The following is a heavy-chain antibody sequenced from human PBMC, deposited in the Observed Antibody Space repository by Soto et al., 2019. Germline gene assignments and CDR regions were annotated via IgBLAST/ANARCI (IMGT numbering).Heavy chain of an antibody. CDR3: TTDLYGDDYYYSGMDV. CDR2: IKSKLDGGTT. Sequence: ESGGGLVKPGDSLRLSCAASGLAFNNAWMNWVRQAPGKGLEWVGRIKSKLDGGTTDYTAPVKGRFTISRDDSKNTLYQQMNSLKTEDTAVFYCTTDLYGDDYYYSGMDVWGQGTTVTVSS. CDR1: GLAFNNAW. V-gene: IGHV3-15*07. D-gene: IGHD4-17*01. J-gene: IGHJ6*02.